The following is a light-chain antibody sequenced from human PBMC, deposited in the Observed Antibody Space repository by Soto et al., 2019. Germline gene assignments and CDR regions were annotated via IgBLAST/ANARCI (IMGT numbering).Light chain of an antibody. CDR1: QSISSC. J-gene: IGKJ1*01. V-gene: IGKV1-5*01. Sequence: DIQMTQSPSTLSASVGDKVTITCRASQSISSCLAWYQQKPGKAPTLLIFDASSLESGVPPRFSGSGSGTEFTLTISSLQPDDFAIYYCQQYNSYSRTFGQGTKVEIK. CDR3: QQYNSYSRT. CDR2: DAS.